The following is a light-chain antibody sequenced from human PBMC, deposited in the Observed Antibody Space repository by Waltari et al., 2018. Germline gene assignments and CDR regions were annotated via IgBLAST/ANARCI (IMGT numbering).Light chain of an antibody. CDR2: GKN. CDR1: SLRTYY. V-gene: IGLV3-19*01. J-gene: IGLJ1*01. CDR3: NSRDSSGNPYV. Sequence: SSELTQDPAVSVALGQTVRITCQGDSLRTYYANWYQQKPGQAPVLVISGKNNRPPGIPDRLSASSSGNTASLTIAGAQAEDEADYYCNSRDSSGNPYVFGSGTKVTVL.